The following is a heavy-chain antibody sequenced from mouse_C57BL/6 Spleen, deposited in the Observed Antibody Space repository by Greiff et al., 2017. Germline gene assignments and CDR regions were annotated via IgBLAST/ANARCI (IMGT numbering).Heavy chain of an antibody. J-gene: IGHJ2*01. CDR3: SSGGSNYNYFDY. CDR1: GYTFTSYW. V-gene: IGHV1-52*01. D-gene: IGHD2-5*01. CDR2: IDPSDSET. Sequence: QVQLQQPGAELVRPGSSVKLSCKASGYTFTSYWMHWVKQRPIQGLEWIGNIDPSDSETHYNQKFKDKAKLTADKSSSTAYMQLISLSTEDSAVYYCSSGGSNYNYFDYWGQGTTLTVSS.